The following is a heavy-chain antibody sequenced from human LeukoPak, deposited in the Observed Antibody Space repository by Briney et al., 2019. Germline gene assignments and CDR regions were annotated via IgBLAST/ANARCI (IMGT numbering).Heavy chain of an antibody. Sequence: GRSLRLSCAASGFTFSSYAMHWVRQAPGKGLEWVAVISYDGSNKYYADSVKGRFTISRDSSKNTLYLQMNSLRVEDTAVYYCAREEGYSGYFDYWGQGTLVTVSS. CDR1: GFTFSSYA. J-gene: IGHJ4*02. D-gene: IGHD3-10*01. CDR2: ISYDGSNK. V-gene: IGHV3-30-3*01. CDR3: AREEGYSGYFDY.